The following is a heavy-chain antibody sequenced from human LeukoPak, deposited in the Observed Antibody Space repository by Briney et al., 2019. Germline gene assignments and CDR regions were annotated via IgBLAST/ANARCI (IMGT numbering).Heavy chain of an antibody. CDR2: IYTSGST. D-gene: IGHD3-16*01. V-gene: IGHV4-4*07. J-gene: IGHJ4*02. CDR1: GGSISSYY. CDR3: ARGGVLKSVDY. Sequence: PSETLSLTCTVSGGSISSYYWSWIRQPAGKGLEWMGRIYTSGSTNYNPSLKSRVTMSVDTSKNQFSLKLSSVPAADTAVYYCARGGVLKSVDYWGQGTLVAVSS.